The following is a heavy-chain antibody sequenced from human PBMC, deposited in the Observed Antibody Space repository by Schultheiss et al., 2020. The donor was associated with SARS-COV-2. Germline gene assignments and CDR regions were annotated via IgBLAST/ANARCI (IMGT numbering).Heavy chain of an antibody. D-gene: IGHD2-2*01. J-gene: IGHJ6*02. CDR3: ARGNCSSTSCYTYYYYGMDV. V-gene: IGHV4-34*01. CDR1: GGSFSGYY. CDR2: INHSGST. Sequence: GSLRLSCAVYGGSFSGYYWSWIRQPPGKGLEWIGEINHSGSTNYNPSLKSRVTMSVDTSKNQFSLKLSSVTAADTAVYYCARGNCSSTSCYTYYYYGMDVWGQGTTVTVSS.